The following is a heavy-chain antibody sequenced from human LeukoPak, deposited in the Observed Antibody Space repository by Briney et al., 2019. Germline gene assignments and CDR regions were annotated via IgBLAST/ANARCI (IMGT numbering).Heavy chain of an antibody. CDR1: GGSISSYY. J-gene: IGHJ4*02. CDR3: ARKSGTFDY. CDR2: IYHSGST. Sequence: SETLSLTCTVSGGSISSYYWSWIRQPPGKGLEWIGEIYHSGSTNYNPSLKSRVTISVDKSKNQLSLKLSSVTAADTAVYYCARKSGTFDYWGQGNLVTVSS. V-gene: IGHV4-59*12.